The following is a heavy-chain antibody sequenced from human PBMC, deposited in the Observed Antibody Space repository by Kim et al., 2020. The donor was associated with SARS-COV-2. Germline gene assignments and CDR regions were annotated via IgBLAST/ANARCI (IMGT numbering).Heavy chain of an antibody. CDR2: IYYSGST. CDR3: ARDGLPTDVWEYNWYDS. D-gene: IGHD1-26*01. CDR1: GGSISSYY. V-gene: IGHV4-59*01. Sequence: SETLSLTCTVSGGSISSYYWSWIRQPPGKGLEWIGYIYYSGSTNYNPSLKSRVTISVDTSKNQFSLKLSSVTAADTAVYYCARDGLPTDVWEYNWYDSWG. J-gene: IGHJ5*01.